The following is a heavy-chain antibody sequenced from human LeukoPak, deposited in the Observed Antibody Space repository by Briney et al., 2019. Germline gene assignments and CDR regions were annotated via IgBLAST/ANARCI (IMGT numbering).Heavy chain of an antibody. CDR1: GGSISSYY. V-gene: IGHV4-59*08. CDR3: ARHRERAYYYNYDY. Sequence: SETLSLTCTVPGGSISSYYWSWIRQPPGKGLGWIGYIYYSGSTNYNPSLKSRVTISVDTSKNQFSLKLSSVTAADTAVYYCARHRERAYYYNYDYWGQGTLVTVSS. D-gene: IGHD3-10*01. J-gene: IGHJ4*02. CDR2: IYYSGST.